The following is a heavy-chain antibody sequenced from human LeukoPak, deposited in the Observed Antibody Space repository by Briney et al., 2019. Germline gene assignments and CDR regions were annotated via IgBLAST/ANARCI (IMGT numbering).Heavy chain of an antibody. J-gene: IGHJ4*02. CDR3: AGASRGLFDY. CDR2: ISSSGSTR. V-gene: IGHV3-48*04. D-gene: IGHD3-10*01. Sequence: PGGSLRLSCAASGFTFSSYGMHWVRQAPGKGLEWVSYISSSGSTRYYADSVKGRFTISRDNAKNSLYLQMNSLRAEDTAVYYCAGASRGLFDYWGQGTLVTVSS. CDR1: GFTFSSYG.